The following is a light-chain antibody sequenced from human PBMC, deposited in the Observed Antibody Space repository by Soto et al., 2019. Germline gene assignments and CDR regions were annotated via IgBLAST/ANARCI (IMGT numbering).Light chain of an antibody. V-gene: IGKV4-1*01. CDR1: QSLLYSSNNKNY. CDR2: WAS. Sequence: DIVMTQSPDSLAVSLGERATINCKSSQSLLYSSNNKNYLSWYQQKPGQAPKALIYWASTRESGVPDRFSGSGSGTDFTLTISSLQAEDVAVYYCQQYHSSPLTFGGGTKVEIK. J-gene: IGKJ4*01. CDR3: QQYHSSPLT.